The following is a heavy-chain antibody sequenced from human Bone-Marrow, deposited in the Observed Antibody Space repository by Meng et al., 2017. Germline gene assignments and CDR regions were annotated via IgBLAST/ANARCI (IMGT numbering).Heavy chain of an antibody. V-gene: IGHV3-43D*03. CDR3: AKGGSYGDYDLDY. Sequence: EVQLVESGGVVVQPGGSLRLSCAASGFTFDDYAMHWVRQAPGKGLEWVSLINWDGSSTYYADSVKGRFTISRDNSKTSLYLQMNSLRAEDTALYYCAKGGSYGDYDLDYWGQGTLVTVSS. D-gene: IGHD4-17*01. J-gene: IGHJ4*02. CDR1: GFTFDDYA. CDR2: INWDGSST.